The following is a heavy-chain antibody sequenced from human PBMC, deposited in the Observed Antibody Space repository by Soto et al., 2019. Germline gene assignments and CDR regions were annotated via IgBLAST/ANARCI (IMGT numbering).Heavy chain of an antibody. V-gene: IGHV1-69*12. CDR3: AREGLVLVPTSVNTDYCNNAMAV. CDR1: GDTFSTYT. Sequence: QVQLVQSGAEVKKPGSSVKVSCKASGDTFSTYTITWIRQAPGQGLEWMVGIIPRSATSKYAQKFQGRVTINADESTSTVYMELSAIRPENTAVYYCAREGLVLVPTSVNTDYCNNAMAVWGQGTTVTVS. CDR2: IIPRSATS. J-gene: IGHJ6*02.